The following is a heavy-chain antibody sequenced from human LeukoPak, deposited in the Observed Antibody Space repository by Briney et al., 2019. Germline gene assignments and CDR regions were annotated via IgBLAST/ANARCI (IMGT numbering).Heavy chain of an antibody. V-gene: IGHV3-7*01. D-gene: IGHD3-3*01. CDR1: EFTFNTYW. Sequence: GGSLRLSCAASEFTFNTYWMSWVRQAPGKGLEWVGNINQDGTETFYADSVKGRFIISRDNAENSLYLQMNSLRAEDAAVYYCARDEPATYYDFWSGSDYWGQGTLVTVSS. CDR2: INQDGTET. CDR3: ARDEPATYYDFWSGSDY. J-gene: IGHJ4*02.